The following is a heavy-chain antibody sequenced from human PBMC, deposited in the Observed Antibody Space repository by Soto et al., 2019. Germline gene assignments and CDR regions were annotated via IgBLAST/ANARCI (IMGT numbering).Heavy chain of an antibody. J-gene: IGHJ6*03. CDR1: GGSISSGSYY. D-gene: IGHD3-3*01. V-gene: IGHV4-31*03. Sequence: SETLSLTCTVSGGSISSGSYYWSWIRQHPGKGLEWIGYIYYTGSTYYNPSLKSRITISADTSKNQFSLRLSSVAAADTAVYYCARDKGAPGSYYDFWSGYYTPGGDEYYYYMDVWGKGTTVTVSS. CDR2: IYYTGST. CDR3: ARDKGAPGSYYDFWSGYYTPGGDEYYYYMDV.